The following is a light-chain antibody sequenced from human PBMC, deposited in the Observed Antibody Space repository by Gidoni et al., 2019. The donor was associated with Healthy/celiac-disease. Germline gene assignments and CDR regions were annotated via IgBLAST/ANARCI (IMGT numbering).Light chain of an antibody. CDR1: SSDVGGYNY. J-gene: IGLJ1*01. V-gene: IGLV2-14*01. CDR2: EVS. CDR3: SSYTSSSTYV. Sequence: QSALTQPASVSGSPGQSITISCTGTSSDVGGYNYFSWYQQHPGKAPKLMIYEVSNRPSGVSNRFSGSKSGNTASLTISGLQAEDEADYYCSSYTSSSTYVFGTGTKV.